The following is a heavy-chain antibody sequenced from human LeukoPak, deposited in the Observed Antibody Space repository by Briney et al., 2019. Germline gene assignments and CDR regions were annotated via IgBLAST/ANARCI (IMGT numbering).Heavy chain of an antibody. Sequence: GGSLRLSCAASGFPFTSHWLSWFRQSPGRGLEWVAHINSDGSEKNYVDSVKGRFTISRDNAKNSLYLQMNSLRAEDTAVYYCARVARLKYYYDSSGSHGMDVWGQGTTVTVSS. V-gene: IGHV3-7*01. J-gene: IGHJ6*02. CDR1: GFPFTSHW. CDR2: INSDGSEK. CDR3: ARVARLKYYYDSSGSHGMDV. D-gene: IGHD3-22*01.